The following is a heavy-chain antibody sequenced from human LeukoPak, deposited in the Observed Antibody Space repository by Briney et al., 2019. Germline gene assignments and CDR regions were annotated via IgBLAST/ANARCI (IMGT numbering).Heavy chain of an antibody. D-gene: IGHD2-2*01. CDR2: IYHSGST. J-gene: IGHJ5*02. Sequence: SETLSLTCAVSGGSISSGGYSWSWLRQPPGKGLEWIGYIYHSGSTYYNPSLKSRVTISVDRSKYQFSLKLSSVTAADTAVYYCARSGATTYQMDYNWFDPWGQGTLVTVSS. CDR1: GGSISSGGYS. CDR3: ARSGATTYQMDYNWFDP. V-gene: IGHV4-30-2*01.